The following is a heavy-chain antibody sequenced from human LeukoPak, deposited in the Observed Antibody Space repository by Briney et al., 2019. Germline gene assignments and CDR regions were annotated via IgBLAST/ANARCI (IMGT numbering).Heavy chain of an antibody. J-gene: IGHJ4*02. D-gene: IGHD2/OR15-2a*01. CDR2: INSDGSST. CDR3: ARGRGTIYMFDY. Sequence: GGSLRLSCAPSGFTFNRYWMHWVRQVPGKGLVWVSRINSDGSSTTYADSVKGRFTLSRDNARNTLYLQMNSLRAEDTAVYYCARGRGTIYMFDYWGQGTLVTVSS. CDR1: GFTFNRYW. V-gene: IGHV3-74*01.